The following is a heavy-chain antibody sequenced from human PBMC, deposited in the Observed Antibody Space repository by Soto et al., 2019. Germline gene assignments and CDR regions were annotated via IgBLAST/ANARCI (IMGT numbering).Heavy chain of an antibody. J-gene: IGHJ6*02. Sequence: ASVKVSCKASGYTFTSYDINWVRQATGQGLEWMGWMNPNSGNTGYAQKIQGRVTMTRNTSISTAYIKLSSLRSEDTAVYYCARAIPLDYSNSYYYYYYGMDVWGQGTTVTVSS. CDR2: MNPNSGNT. V-gene: IGHV1-8*01. D-gene: IGHD4-4*01. CDR3: ARAIPLDYSNSYYYYYYGMDV. CDR1: GYTFTSYD.